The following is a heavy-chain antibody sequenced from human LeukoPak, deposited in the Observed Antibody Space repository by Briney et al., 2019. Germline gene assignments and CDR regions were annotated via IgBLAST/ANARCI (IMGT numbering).Heavy chain of an antibody. CDR1: GFSFSNYA. CDR2: ISYDGGKT. D-gene: IGHD6-13*01. CDR3: ARDPNSSPGIAAAGTLTY. V-gene: IGHV3-30-3*01. Sequence: GRSLRLSCAASGFSFSNYAMHCVSQAPGKGLEWVAVISYDGGKTYYADSVKGRFTISRDNSRDTLYLQMNSLRAEDTAVYYCARDPNSSPGIAAAGTLTYWGQGTLVTVSS. J-gene: IGHJ4*02.